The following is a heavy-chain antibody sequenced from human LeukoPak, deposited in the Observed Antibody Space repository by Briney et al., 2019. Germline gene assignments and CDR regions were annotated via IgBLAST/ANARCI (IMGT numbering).Heavy chain of an antibody. CDR3: GARSGSYIGIFDY. Sequence: ASVKVSCKVSGYTLTELSMHWVRQAPGKGLEWMGGFDPEDGETIYAQKFQGRVTMTEDTSTDTAYMELSSLRSEDTAVYYCGARSGSYIGIFDYWGQGTLVTVFS. CDR1: GYTLTELS. J-gene: IGHJ4*02. CDR2: FDPEDGET. V-gene: IGHV1-24*01. D-gene: IGHD3-10*01.